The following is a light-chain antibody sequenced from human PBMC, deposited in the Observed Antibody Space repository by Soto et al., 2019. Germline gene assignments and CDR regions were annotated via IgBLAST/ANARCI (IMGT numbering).Light chain of an antibody. CDR3: QQSYSTSWT. V-gene: IGKV1-39*01. J-gene: IGKJ1*01. Sequence: DIQMTQSPSALSASVGDRVTITCRASQSITNYLNWYQHKPGQAPNLLIYAASTLQAGVPSRFRGSGSGTDFTLTISSLQPEDFATYYCQQSYSTSWTFGQGTKVDIK. CDR1: QSITNY. CDR2: AAS.